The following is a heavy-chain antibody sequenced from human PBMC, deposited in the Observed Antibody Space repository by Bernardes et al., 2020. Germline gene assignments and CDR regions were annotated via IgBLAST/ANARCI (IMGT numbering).Heavy chain of an antibody. CDR1: GFTFSSYS. CDR3: ARVDCSSTSCRYYYYYGMDV. Sequence: GGSLRLSCAASGFTFSSYSMNWVRQAPGKGLEWVSSISSSSSYIYYADSVKGRFTISRDNAKNSLYLQMNSLRAEDTAVYYCARVDCSSTSCRYYYYYGMDVWGQWTTVTVSS. V-gene: IGHV3-21*01. CDR2: ISSSSSYI. D-gene: IGHD2-2*01. J-gene: IGHJ6*02.